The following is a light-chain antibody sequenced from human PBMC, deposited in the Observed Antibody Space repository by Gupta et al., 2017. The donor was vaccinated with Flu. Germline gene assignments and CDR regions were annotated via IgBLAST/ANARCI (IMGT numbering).Light chain of an antibody. J-gene: IGLJ3*02. CDR1: SNDVGGYSY. Sequence: SSLTQPASVSGSPCQSITISCTGTSNDVGGYSYVSWYQQRPGKAPKLMIYEVTNRPAGVSNRFSGSKSGNTASLTISGLQAEDEADYYCSSYTSSTTPVFGGGTELTVL. V-gene: IGLV2-14*01. CDR2: EVT. CDR3: SSYTSSTTPV.